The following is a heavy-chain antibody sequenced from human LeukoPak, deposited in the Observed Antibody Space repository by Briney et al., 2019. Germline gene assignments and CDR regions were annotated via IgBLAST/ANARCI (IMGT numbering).Heavy chain of an antibody. CDR1: GFTVSSNY. Sequence: PGGSLRLSCAASGFTVSSNYMSWVRQAPGKGLEWVSVIYSGGSTYYADSVKGRFTISRDNSKNTLYLQMNSLRAEDTAVYYCAKDPFGSSGWFDPWGQGTLVTVSS. D-gene: IGHD6-6*01. V-gene: IGHV3-53*01. CDR2: IYSGGST. CDR3: AKDPFGSSGWFDP. J-gene: IGHJ5*02.